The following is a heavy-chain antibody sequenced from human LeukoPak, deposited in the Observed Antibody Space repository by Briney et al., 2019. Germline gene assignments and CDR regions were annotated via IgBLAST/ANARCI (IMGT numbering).Heavy chain of an antibody. V-gene: IGHV5-51*01. Sequence: GESLKISCQASGYSFPNYWIGWVRQMPGKGLEWMGIIYPGDSDTRYSPSFQGQVNISADKSIRTAYLQWSSLKASDTAMYYCARDPLGNSGYDSGMYYFDYWGQGTLVTVSS. D-gene: IGHD5-12*01. CDR3: ARDPLGNSGYDSGMYYFDY. CDR1: GYSFPNYW. CDR2: IYPGDSDT. J-gene: IGHJ4*02.